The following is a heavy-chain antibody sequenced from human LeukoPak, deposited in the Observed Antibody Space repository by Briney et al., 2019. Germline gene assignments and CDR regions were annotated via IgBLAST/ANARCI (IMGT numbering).Heavy chain of an antibody. Sequence: PGGSLRLSCAASGFSFSFYSMNWVRQAPGKGLEWVSYISSSSSTTYYADSVKGRFTISRDNAKNSLYLQMNGLRAEDTAVYYCARGMALWFGRYNDAFDIWGQGTMVTVSS. CDR1: GFSFSFYS. CDR3: ARGMALWFGRYNDAFDI. J-gene: IGHJ3*02. CDR2: ISSSSSTT. V-gene: IGHV3-48*04. D-gene: IGHD3-10*01.